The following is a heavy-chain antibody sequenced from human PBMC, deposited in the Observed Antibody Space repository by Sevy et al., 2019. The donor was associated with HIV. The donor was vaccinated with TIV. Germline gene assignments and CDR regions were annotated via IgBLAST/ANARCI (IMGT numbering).Heavy chain of an antibody. CDR3: ARDCSSTTCLWGLDV. Sequence: GGSRRLSCAASGFTFSNYWMSWVRQAPGKGLEWVAHIKRDGSEKYYVDSVKGRFSISRDNPKNSLYLQMNSLRAEDTAVYYCARDCSSTTCLWGLDVWGQGTTVTVSS. J-gene: IGHJ6*02. CDR1: GFTFSNYW. CDR2: IKRDGSEK. D-gene: IGHD2-2*01. V-gene: IGHV3-7*03.